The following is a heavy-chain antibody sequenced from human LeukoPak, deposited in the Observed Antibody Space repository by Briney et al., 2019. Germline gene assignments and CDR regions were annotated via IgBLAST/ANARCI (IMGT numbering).Heavy chain of an antibody. CDR2: MSGDGETA. J-gene: IGHJ5*01. Sequence: PGGSLTLSCAACRFTFRNFAMHCVRQAPGVGLQWVSTMSGDGETAYYADSVRGAPSVSRDNFKNTASMFMFTLRAEDTALYYCTKSLVSGTGWSHPWGQGTLVSVSS. CDR1: RFTFRNFA. CDR3: TKSLVSGTGWSHP. V-gene: IGHV3-23*01. D-gene: IGHD5/OR15-5a*01.